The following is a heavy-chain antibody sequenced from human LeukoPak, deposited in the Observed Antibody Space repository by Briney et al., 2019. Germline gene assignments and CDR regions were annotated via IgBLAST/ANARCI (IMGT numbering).Heavy chain of an antibody. V-gene: IGHV3-23*01. CDR3: AKSNNYDSSGYYLWSEEY. CDR2: ISGSGGST. J-gene: IGHJ4*02. CDR1: GFTFSSYA. D-gene: IGHD3-22*01. Sequence: GGSLRLSCAASGFTFSSYAMSWVRQAPGKGLEWVSAISGSGGSTYYADSVKGRFTISRDKSKNTLYLQMNSLRDEDKAVYYCAKSNNYDSSGYYLWSEEYWGQGTLVTVSS.